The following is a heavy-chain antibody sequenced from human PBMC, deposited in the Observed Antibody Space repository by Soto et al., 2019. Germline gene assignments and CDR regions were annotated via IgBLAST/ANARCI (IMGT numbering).Heavy chain of an antibody. CDR3: ARLTGDQIQLWLLGAFDI. D-gene: IGHD5-18*01. Sequence: GESLKISCKGSGYSFTSYWIGWVRQMPGKGLEWMGIIYPGDSDTRYSPSFQGQVTISADKSISTAYLQWSSLKASDTAMYYCARLTGDQIQLWLLGAFDIWGQGTMVTVSS. CDR1: GYSFTSYW. CDR2: IYPGDSDT. V-gene: IGHV5-51*01. J-gene: IGHJ3*02.